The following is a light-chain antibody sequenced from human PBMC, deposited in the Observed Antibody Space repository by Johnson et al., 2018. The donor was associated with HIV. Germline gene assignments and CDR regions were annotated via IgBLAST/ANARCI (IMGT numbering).Light chain of an antibody. J-gene: IGLJ1*01. Sequence: LTQPPSVSVSPGQTASITCSGDKLGDKYACWYQQKPGQSPVLVIYQDSKRPSGIPERFSGSKSGTSATLGITGLQTGDEGVYYCGTWDASLSPGGVFGTGPKVTVL. CDR3: GTWDASLSPGGV. V-gene: IGLV3-1*01. CDR2: QDS. CDR1: KLGDKY.